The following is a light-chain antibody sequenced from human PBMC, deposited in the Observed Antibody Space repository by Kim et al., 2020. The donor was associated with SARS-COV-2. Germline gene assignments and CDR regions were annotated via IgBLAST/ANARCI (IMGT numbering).Light chain of an antibody. CDR3: QAWDSFTAV. J-gene: IGLJ3*02. CDR2: QNS. CDR1: KLGDKL. Sequence: SYELTQPPSVSVSPGQTASITCSGDKLGDKLASWHQQKPGQSPVLVMYQNSKRYSGIPGRFSGPNSGNTATLTISGTQALDEADYSCQAWDSFTAVFGGG. V-gene: IGLV3-1*01.